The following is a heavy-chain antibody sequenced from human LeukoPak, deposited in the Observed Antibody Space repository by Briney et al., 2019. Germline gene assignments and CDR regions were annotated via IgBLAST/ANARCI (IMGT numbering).Heavy chain of an antibody. CDR1: GFTFSSYG. V-gene: IGHV3-30*03. J-gene: IGHJ4*02. CDR3: AREGEAFDY. CDR2: ISFDGSEK. D-gene: IGHD3-16*01. Sequence: GGSLRLSCVGSGFTFSSYGMHWVRQAPGKGLEWVALISFDGSEKYYADFVKGRFTVSRDNSKNTVYLQMNSLRPEDTAVYYRAREGEAFDYWGQGTLVTVSS.